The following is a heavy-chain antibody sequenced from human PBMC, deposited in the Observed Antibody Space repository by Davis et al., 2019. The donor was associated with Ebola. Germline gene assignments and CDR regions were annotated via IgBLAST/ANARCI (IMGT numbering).Heavy chain of an antibody. D-gene: IGHD3-10*01. CDR1: GFTFSSYS. V-gene: IGHV3-48*02. CDR3: ARAMLLLWFGPYGMDV. Sequence: GESLKISCAASGFTFSSYSMNWVRQAPGKGLEWVSYISSSSSTIYYADSVKGRFTISRDNAKNSLYLQMNSLRDEDTAVYYCARAMLLLWFGPYGMDVWGKGTTVTVSS. J-gene: IGHJ6*04. CDR2: ISSSSSTI.